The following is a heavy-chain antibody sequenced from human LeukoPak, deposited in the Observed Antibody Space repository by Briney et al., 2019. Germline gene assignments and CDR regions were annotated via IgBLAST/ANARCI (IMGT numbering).Heavy chain of an antibody. CDR1: GFTFSSYS. CDR2: ISSSSSYI. Sequence: PGGSLRLSCAASGFTFSSYSMNWVRQAPGKGLEWVSSISSSSSYIYYADSVKGRFTISRDNAKNSLYLQMNSLRAEDTAVYYCAGDADNCGGDCYPRFDYWGQGILVTVSS. J-gene: IGHJ4*02. CDR3: AGDADNCGGDCYPRFDY. V-gene: IGHV3-21*01. D-gene: IGHD2-21*02.